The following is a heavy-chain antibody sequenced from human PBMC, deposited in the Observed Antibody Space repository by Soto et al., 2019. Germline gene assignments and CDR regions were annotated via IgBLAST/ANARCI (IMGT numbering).Heavy chain of an antibody. CDR3: AGNILGGPTDS. CDR2: INTGKGDT. D-gene: IGHD3-16*01. CDR1: GYTFTAHA. V-gene: IGHV1-3*04. Sequence: QVQLVQSGAEEKKPGASVKVSCQASGYTFTAHAMHWVRQAPGQGLEWMGWINTGKGDTKYSQKFQGRITITRDTSARTPNMDLSSLKSEDTALYYSAGNILGGPTDSWGPGTLGTVSS. J-gene: IGHJ4*02.